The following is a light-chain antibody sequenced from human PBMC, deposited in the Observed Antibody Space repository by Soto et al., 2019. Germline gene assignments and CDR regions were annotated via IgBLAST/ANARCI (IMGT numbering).Light chain of an antibody. CDR1: RSVSSN. J-gene: IGKJ5*01. V-gene: IGKV3-20*01. CDR3: QQYGSSIT. CDR2: AAS. Sequence: EIVLTQSPATLSVSPGERATLSCRASRSVSSNLAWYQQIPGQAPRLLIYAASNRATGTPDRFSGSGSGTDFTLTIYRLEPEDFAVYYCQQYGSSITFGQGTRLEIK.